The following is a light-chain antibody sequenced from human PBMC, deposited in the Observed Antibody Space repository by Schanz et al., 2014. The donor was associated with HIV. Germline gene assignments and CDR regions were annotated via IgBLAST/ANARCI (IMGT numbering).Light chain of an antibody. Sequence: QSALTQPASVSGSPGQSITISCIGTSSDIGGFNYVSWYQQHPGKAPKLMIYDVSNRPSGVSNRFSGSKSGNTASLTISGLQAEDEAEYYCSSYTSSSTNVVFGGGTKLTVL. CDR2: DVS. CDR3: SSYTSSSTNVV. V-gene: IGLV2-14*03. CDR1: SSDIGGFNY. J-gene: IGLJ2*01.